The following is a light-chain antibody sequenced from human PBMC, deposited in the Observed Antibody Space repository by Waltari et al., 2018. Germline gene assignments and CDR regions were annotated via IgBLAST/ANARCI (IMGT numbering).Light chain of an antibody. J-gene: IGKJ2*01. CDR2: AAS. V-gene: IGKV1-39*01. CDR3: QQTYSTPPYN. CDR1: QSISSY. Sequence: DIQMTQSPSSLSASVRDRVTITCRASQSISSYLNWFQQKPGKAPKLLIYAASNLQSGVPSRFSGSGSGTDFTLTISSLQPEDFATYYCQQTYSTPPYNFGQGTKLEIK.